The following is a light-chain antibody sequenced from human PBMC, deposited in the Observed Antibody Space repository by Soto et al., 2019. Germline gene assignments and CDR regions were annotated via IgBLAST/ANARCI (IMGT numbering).Light chain of an antibody. V-gene: IGKV3-15*01. CDR1: QSISSS. J-gene: IGKJ1*01. CDR2: GAS. CDR3: QQYYDWPPT. Sequence: EIVMTQSPATLSVSPGERATLSCRASQSISSSLAWYQQKPGQAPRLLIHGASTRATGNPGRFSGSGSGAEFTLTISSLQSEDFALYYCQQYYDWPPTFGQGTKVDIK.